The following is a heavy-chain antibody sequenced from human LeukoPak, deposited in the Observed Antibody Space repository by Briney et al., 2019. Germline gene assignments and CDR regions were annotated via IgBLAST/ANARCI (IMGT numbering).Heavy chain of an antibody. D-gene: IGHD2-21*02. CDR2: IYPGDSDT. J-gene: IGHJ4*02. CDR1: GYSFTSYW. V-gene: IGHV5-51*01. Sequence: GESLKISCKAYGYSFTSYWIGWVRQMPGKGLEWMGIIYPGDSDTRYSPSFQGQVTISADKSITTAYLQWSSLKASDTAIYYCARLDRGGDPPVIDYWGQGTLVTVSS. CDR3: ARLDRGGDPPVIDY.